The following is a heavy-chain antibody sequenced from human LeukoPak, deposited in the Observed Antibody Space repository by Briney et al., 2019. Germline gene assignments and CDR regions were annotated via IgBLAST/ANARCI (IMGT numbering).Heavy chain of an antibody. Sequence: ASVKVSCKASGYTFTNYYMHWVRQAPGQGLEWKGIINPSGGSTSYAQKFQGRITMTRDMSTTTDYMELSSLTYDDTAVYYCARDNSVGDVAWWFDPWGQGTLVTVSS. V-gene: IGHV1-46*01. CDR1: GYTFTNYY. CDR3: ARDNSVGDVAWWFDP. CDR2: INPSGGST. J-gene: IGHJ5*02. D-gene: IGHD1-26*01.